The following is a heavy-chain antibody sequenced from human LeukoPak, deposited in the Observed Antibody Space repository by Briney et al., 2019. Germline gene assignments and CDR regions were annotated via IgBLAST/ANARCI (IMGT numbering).Heavy chain of an antibody. V-gene: IGHV1-18*01. D-gene: IGHD3-9*01. CDR1: GYTFTSYG. J-gene: IGHJ4*02. CDR2: ISTYTGNT. CDR3: ARDRLDRATTIIFDY. Sequence: ASVKVSCRASGYTFTSYGIAWVRQAPGQGLEWMGWISTYTGNTDYAQKLQGRVTMTTDTSTSTAYMELRSLRSDDTAVYYCARDRLDRATTIIFDYWGQGTLVTVSS.